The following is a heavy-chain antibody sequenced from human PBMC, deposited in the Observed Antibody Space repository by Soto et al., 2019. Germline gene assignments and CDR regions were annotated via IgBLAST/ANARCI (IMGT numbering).Heavy chain of an antibody. D-gene: IGHD1-1*01. CDR3: ARDLWNAADY. CDR1: GYTFTSYG. V-gene: IGHV1-18*01. CDR2: ISAYNGNT. J-gene: IGHJ4*02. Sequence: QVQLVQSGAEVKNPGASVKVSCKSSGYTFTSYGISWVRQAPGQGLEWMGWISAYNGNTNYAQKLQGRVTMTTDISTSTGYMELRSLRSDDKAGYYCARDLWNAADYWGQGPLVTVSS.